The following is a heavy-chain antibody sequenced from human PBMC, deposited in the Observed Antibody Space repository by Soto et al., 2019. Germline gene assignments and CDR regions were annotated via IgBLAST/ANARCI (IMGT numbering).Heavy chain of an antibody. CDR3: ARADVDIVATTYYYYYGMDV. CDR2: IIPIFGTA. D-gene: IGHD5-12*01. V-gene: IGHV1-69*13. Sequence: SAKVSCKASGGTFSSYAISWVRQAPGQGLEWTGGIIPIFGTANYAQKFQGRVTITADESTSTAYMELSSLRSEDTAVYYCARADVDIVATTYYYYYGMDVWGQGTTVTV. CDR1: GGTFSSYA. J-gene: IGHJ6*02.